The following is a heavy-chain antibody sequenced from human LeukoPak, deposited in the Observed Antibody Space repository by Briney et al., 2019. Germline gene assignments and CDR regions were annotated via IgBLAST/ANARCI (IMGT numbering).Heavy chain of an antibody. CDR2: ITGSTGST. CDR1: GFTFSSYA. D-gene: IGHD3-3*01. V-gene: IGHV3-23*01. CDR3: AREDFGVVTATPFDY. Sequence: GGSLRLSCAASGFTFSSYAMTWVRQPPGKGLEGVSSITGSTGSTYYADSVKGRFTISRDNSKNTLYLQMNSLRAEDTAVYYCAREDFGVVTATPFDYWGQGTLVTVSS. J-gene: IGHJ4*02.